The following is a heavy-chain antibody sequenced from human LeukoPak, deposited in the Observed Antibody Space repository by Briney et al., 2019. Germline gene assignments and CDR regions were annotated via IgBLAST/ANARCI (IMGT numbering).Heavy chain of an antibody. Sequence: PSETLSLTCTVSGGSISSYYWSWIRQPPGKGLEWIGYIYYSGSTNYNPSLKSRVTISVDTSKNQFSLKLSSVTAADTAVYYCARAAYGMDAWGQGTTVTVSS. CDR3: ARAAYGMDA. CDR2: IYYSGST. CDR1: GGSISSYY. J-gene: IGHJ6*02. V-gene: IGHV4-59*08. D-gene: IGHD6-13*01.